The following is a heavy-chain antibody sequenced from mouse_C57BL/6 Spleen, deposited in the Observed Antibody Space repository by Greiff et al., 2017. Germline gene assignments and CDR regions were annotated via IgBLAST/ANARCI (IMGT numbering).Heavy chain of an antibody. CDR2: IHPNSGST. CDR1: GYTFTSYW. V-gene: IGHV1-64*01. J-gene: IGHJ2*01. Sequence: QVQLQQPGAELVKPGASVKLSCKASGYTFTSYWMHWVKQRPGQGLEWIGMIHPNSGSTNYNEKFKSKATLTVDKSSSTAYMQLSSLTSEDSAVYYCARFSYYGRSPYFDYWGQGTTLTVSS. D-gene: IGHD1-1*01. CDR3: ARFSYYGRSPYFDY.